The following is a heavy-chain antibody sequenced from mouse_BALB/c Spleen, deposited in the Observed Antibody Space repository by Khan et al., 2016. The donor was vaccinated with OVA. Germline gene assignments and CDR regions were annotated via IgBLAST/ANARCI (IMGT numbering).Heavy chain of an antibody. J-gene: IGHJ2*01. Sequence: EVQLQESGPGLVKPSQSLSLTCTVTGYSITSGYAWNWIRQFPGNKLEWMGYISYSGGPSYNPYLKSRISITRDTSKNQFFLQLNSVTTEDTATYYCARGNYYGYYFDYWGQGTPLTVSS. CDR1: GYSITSGYA. CDR2: ISYSGGP. D-gene: IGHD1-1*01. CDR3: ARGNYYGYYFDY. V-gene: IGHV3-2*02.